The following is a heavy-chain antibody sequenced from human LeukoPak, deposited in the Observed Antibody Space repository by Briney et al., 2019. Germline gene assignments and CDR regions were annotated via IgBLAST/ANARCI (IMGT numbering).Heavy chain of an antibody. V-gene: IGHV1-2*02. D-gene: IGHD2-2*02. CDR1: GYTFTGYY. Sequence: GASVKVSCKASGYTFTGYYMHWVRQAPGQGLEWMEWINPNSGGTNYAQKFQGRVTMTRDTSISTAYMELSRLRSDDTAVYYCARDMGYCGSTSCYKGNTNWFDPWGQGTLVTVSS. J-gene: IGHJ5*02. CDR2: INPNSGGT. CDR3: ARDMGYCGSTSCYKGNTNWFDP.